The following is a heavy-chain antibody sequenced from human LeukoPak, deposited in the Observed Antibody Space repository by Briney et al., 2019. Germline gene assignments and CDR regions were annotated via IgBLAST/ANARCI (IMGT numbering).Heavy chain of an antibody. V-gene: IGHV1-46*01. CDR2: INPSGGST. CDR3: ARAARAFDC. J-gene: IGHJ4*02. D-gene: IGHD6-6*01. Sequence: ASVKVSCKVSGYTLTELSMHWVRQAPGQGLEWMGIINPSGGSTSYAQKFQGRVTMTRDTSTSTVYMELSSLRSEDTAVYYCARAARAFDCWGQGTLVTVSS. CDR1: GYTLTELS.